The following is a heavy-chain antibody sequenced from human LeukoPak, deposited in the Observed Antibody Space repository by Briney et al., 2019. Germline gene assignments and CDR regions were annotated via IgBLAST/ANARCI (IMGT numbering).Heavy chain of an antibody. CDR1: GFSLVYYS. D-gene: IGHD2-21*01. V-gene: IGHV3-21*01. J-gene: IGHJ4*02. CDR3: ARFPEGDATWAIDF. CDR2: ISGNSGYI. Sequence: PGGSLRLSCEASGFSLVYYSMNWVRQAPGKGLEWVSSISGNSGYIFYADAVQGRFTTSRDNAKNSLYLQMNSLRAEDTAVYYCARFPEGDATWAIDFWGPGILVTVSS.